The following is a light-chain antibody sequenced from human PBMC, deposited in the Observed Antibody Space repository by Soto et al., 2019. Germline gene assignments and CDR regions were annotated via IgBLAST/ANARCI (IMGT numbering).Light chain of an antibody. CDR3: QQYENLPIT. CDR1: QGISNL. V-gene: IGKV1-33*01. Sequence: DIQMTQSPSSLSASVGDRVTITCQATQGISNLLNWFQQKPGKAPKLLIYDASNLETGVPSRFSGSGSGTDFTFTISSLQAEDIATYYCQQYENLPITFGQGTRLEIK. CDR2: DAS. J-gene: IGKJ5*01.